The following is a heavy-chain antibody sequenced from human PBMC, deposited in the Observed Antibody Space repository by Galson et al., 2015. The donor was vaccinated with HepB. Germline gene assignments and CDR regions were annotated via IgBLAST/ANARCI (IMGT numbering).Heavy chain of an antibody. D-gene: IGHD3-10*01. Sequence: SLRLSCAASGFTFSNAWMSWVRQAPGKGLEWVGRIKSKTDGGTTDYAAPVKGRFTISRDDSKNTLYLQMNSLKTEDTAVYYCTTEANQELLWFGELHPDYWGQGTLVTVSS. CDR3: TTEANQELLWFGELHPDY. CDR1: GFTFSNAW. J-gene: IGHJ4*02. CDR2: IKSKTDGGTT. V-gene: IGHV3-15*01.